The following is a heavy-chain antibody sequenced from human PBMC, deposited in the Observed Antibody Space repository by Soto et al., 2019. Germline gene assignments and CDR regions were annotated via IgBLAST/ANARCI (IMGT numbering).Heavy chain of an antibody. CDR1: GGSFSTYG. CDR2: IIPKFGTT. V-gene: IGHV1-69*13. D-gene: IGHD4-17*01. CDR3: ARELDPSYGGNSLSLDY. Sequence: QVQLVQSGAEVKKPGSSVKVSCKASGGSFSTYGINWVRLAPGQGLEWMGGIIPKFGTTNYAQKFRGRVTITADDSTNTAYMELNYLRSEDTAVYFCARELDPSYGGNSLSLDYWGQGTLVTVSS. J-gene: IGHJ4*02.